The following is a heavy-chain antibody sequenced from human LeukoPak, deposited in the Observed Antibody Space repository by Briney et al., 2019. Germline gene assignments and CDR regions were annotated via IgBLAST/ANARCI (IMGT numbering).Heavy chain of an antibody. D-gene: IGHD2-15*01. CDR2: INPNSGGT. CDR1: GYTFTGYY. CDR3: AMVVVAATSIVNWFDP. J-gene: IGHJ5*02. Sequence: ASVKVSCKASGYTFTGYYMHWVRQAPGQGLEWMGWINPNSGGTNYAQKFQGRVTMTRDTSTSTAYMELRSLRSDDTAVYYCAMVVVAATSIVNWFDPWGQGTLVTVSS. V-gene: IGHV1-2*02.